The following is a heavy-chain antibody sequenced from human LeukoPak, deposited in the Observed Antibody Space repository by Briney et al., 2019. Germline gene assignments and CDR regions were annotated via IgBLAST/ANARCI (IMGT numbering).Heavy chain of an antibody. D-gene: IGHD5-18*01. V-gene: IGHV3-21*04. CDR3: ARARGYSYGLNY. J-gene: IGHJ4*02. CDR2: ISSGSSFI. CDR1: GFNFGSYA. Sequence: GGSLRPSCAASGFNFGSYAMNWVRQAPGKGLEWVSSISSGSSFIYYADSVKGRFTISRDNSKNTLYLQMNSLRAEDTAVYYCARARGYSYGLNYWGQGTLVTVSS.